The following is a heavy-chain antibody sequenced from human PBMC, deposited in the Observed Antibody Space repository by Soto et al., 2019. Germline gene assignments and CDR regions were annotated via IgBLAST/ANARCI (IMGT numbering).Heavy chain of an antibody. J-gene: IGHJ6*02. CDR3: TRDSPRITMVRGVIWYGRDG. CDR1: AFTLGHYA. CDR2: IRSKAYGGTT. D-gene: IGHD3-10*01. Sequence: GGSLRLSCTASAFTLGHYAMSWVRQAPGKGLEWVGFIRSKAYGGTTEYAASVKGRFTISRDDSKSIAYLQMNSLKTEDTAVYYCTRDSPRITMVRGVIWYGRDGWGQGTTGTVSS. V-gene: IGHV3-49*04.